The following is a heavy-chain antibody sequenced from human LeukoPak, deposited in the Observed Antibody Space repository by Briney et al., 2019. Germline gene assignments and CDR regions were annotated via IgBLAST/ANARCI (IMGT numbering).Heavy chain of an antibody. CDR3: ARDFGWGGALDI. D-gene: IGHD6-19*01. J-gene: IGHJ3*02. V-gene: IGHV3-7*01. CDR2: INGDGSEE. CDR1: GFTFSRTW. Sequence: GGSLRLSCAASGFTFSRTWMSWVRQAPGKGLEWVANINGDGSEEYHLDSVKGRFTISRDNAKSSLSLQMNSLRAEDTAVYYCARDFGWGGALDIWGQGTMVTVSS.